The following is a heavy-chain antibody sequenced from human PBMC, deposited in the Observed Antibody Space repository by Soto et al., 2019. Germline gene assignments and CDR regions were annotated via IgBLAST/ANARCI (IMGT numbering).Heavy chain of an antibody. CDR3: ARGTYYYDSSGYSFDY. J-gene: IGHJ4*02. V-gene: IGHV3-30-3*01. CDR1: GFTFSSYA. CDR2: ISYDGSNK. D-gene: IGHD3-22*01. Sequence: QVQLVESGGGVVQPGRSLRLSCAASGFTFSSYAMHWVRQAPGKGLEWVAVISYDGSNKYYADSVKGRFTISRDNSKNTLYLQMNSLRAEDTAVYYCARGTYYYDSSGYSFDYWGQGTLVTVSS.